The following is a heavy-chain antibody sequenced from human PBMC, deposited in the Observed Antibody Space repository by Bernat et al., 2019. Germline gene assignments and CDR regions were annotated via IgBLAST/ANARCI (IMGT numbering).Heavy chain of an antibody. CDR3: ARDNIAVAGGFDY. D-gene: IGHD6-19*01. CDR2: INAGNGNT. CDR1: GYTFTSYA. Sequence: QVQLVQSGAEVKKPGASVKVSCKPSGYTFTSYAMHWVRQAPGQRLEWMGWINAGNGNTKYSQKFQGRVTITRDTSASTADMELSSLRSEDTAVYYCARDNIAVAGGFDYWGQGTLVTVSS. V-gene: IGHV1-3*01. J-gene: IGHJ4*02.